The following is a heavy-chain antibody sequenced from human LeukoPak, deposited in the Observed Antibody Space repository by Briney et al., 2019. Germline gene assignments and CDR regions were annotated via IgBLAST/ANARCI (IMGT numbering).Heavy chain of an antibody. CDR1: RDSVSSNSAA. D-gene: IGHD4-23*01. CDR3: ASTYGGHFQH. Sequence: QTLSLTCAISRDSVSSNSAAWNWISQSPSRGLEWLGRTYYRSKWYNEYAISVKSRIPINPATSKTQFSLQLNSVTPEDTAAYYCASTYGGHFQHWGQGTLVTVSS. J-gene: IGHJ1*01. V-gene: IGHV6-1*01. CDR2: TYYRSKWYN.